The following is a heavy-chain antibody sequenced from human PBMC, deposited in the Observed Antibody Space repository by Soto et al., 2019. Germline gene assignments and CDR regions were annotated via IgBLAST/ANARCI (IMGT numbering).Heavy chain of an antibody. Sequence: QVQLQESGPGLVKPSETLSLTCTVSGGSISSYYWSWIRQPPGKGLEWIGYIYYSGSTNYNPSLKSRVTISVDTSKNQFSLKLSSVTAADTAVYYCARGTVTTFGWFDPWGQGTLVTVSS. CDR1: GGSISSYY. D-gene: IGHD4-17*01. J-gene: IGHJ5*02. V-gene: IGHV4-59*01. CDR2: IYYSGST. CDR3: ARGTVTTFGWFDP.